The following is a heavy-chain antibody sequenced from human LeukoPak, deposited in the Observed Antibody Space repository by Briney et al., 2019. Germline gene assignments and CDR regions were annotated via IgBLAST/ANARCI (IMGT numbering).Heavy chain of an antibody. J-gene: IGHJ3*01. CDR3: ANRPRDSSGYYLGAFDG. Sequence: PGGSLRLSCTAPGFTFSTYAMTWIRQAPGKGLDWVSAIGASGADTYYADSAKGRFTVSRENSKHTLYLQMRSLRADDTAVYFCANRPRDSSGYYLGAFDGWGQGTTVTVSS. CDR2: IGASGADT. D-gene: IGHD3-22*01. CDR1: GFTFSTYA. V-gene: IGHV3-23*01.